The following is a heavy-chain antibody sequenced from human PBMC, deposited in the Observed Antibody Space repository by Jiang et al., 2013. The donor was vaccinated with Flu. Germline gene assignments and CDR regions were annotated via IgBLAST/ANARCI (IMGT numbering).Heavy chain of an antibody. CDR1: GVSFSSYG. CDR3: ASGPRQGAYYDTLTQGYYYYFGMDV. J-gene: IGHJ6*02. D-gene: IGHD3-9*01. Sequence: GAEVKKPGSSVKVSCKASGVSFSSYGISWVRQAPGQGLEWMGGIIPIFETANYAQKYQGRVTITSDESTSTAYMELSSLRSEDAAVYYCASGPRQGAYYDTLTQGYYYYFGMDVWGQGTTVTVSS. V-gene: IGHV1-69*01. CDR2: IIPIFETA.